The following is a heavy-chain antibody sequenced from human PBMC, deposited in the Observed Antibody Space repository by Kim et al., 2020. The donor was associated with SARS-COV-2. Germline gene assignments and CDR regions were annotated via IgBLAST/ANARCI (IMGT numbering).Heavy chain of an antibody. D-gene: IGHD5-12*01. CDR2: IIPIFGTA. Sequence: SVKVSCKASGGTFSSYAISWVRQAPGQGLEWMGGIIPIFGTANYAQKFQGRVTITADESTSTAYMELSSLRSEDTAVYYCARGSGKDRDGYNYLVYWGQGTLVTVSS. CDR3: ARGSGKDRDGYNYLVY. CDR1: GGTFSSYA. J-gene: IGHJ4*02. V-gene: IGHV1-69*13.